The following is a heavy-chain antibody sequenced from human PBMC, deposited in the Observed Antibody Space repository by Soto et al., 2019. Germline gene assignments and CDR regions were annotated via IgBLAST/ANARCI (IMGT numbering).Heavy chain of an antibody. J-gene: IGHJ4*02. V-gene: IGHV3-23*01. CDR1: GFTFSSYA. CDR2: ISGSGGST. D-gene: IGHD1-20*01. Sequence: VGSLRLSCAASGFTFSSYAMSWVRQAPGKGLEWVSAISGSGGSTYYADSVKGRFTISRDNSKNTLYLQMNSLRAEDTAVYYVAKDQYNWNDVGYWGQGTLVTVSS. CDR3: AKDQYNWNDVGY.